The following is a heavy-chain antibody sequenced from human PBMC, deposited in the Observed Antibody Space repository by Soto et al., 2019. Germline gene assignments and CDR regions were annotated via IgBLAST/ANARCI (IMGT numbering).Heavy chain of an antibody. CDR2: IYHSGST. CDR3: ARDRRPGTANWFDP. Sequence: PSETLSLTCTVSGGSISSYYWSWIRQPPGKGLEWIGYIYHSGSTNYNPSLKSRVTISVDTSKNQFSLKLSSVTAADTAVYYCARDRRPGTANWFDPWGQGTLVTVSS. V-gene: IGHV4-59*01. CDR1: GGSISSYY. J-gene: IGHJ5*02. D-gene: IGHD6-13*01.